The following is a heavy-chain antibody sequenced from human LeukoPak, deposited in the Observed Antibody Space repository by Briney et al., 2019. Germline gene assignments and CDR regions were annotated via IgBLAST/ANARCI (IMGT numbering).Heavy chain of an antibody. CDR2: IYYTGRI. CDR1: GGSISSYY. D-gene: IGHD3-3*01. CDR3: ARALDNYYDFSHFDP. J-gene: IGHJ5*02. Sequence: SETLSLTCTVSGGSISSYYWSWIRQPPGKGLEWIGHIYYTGRIYYNPSVMSRLTISVDRSKNQFSLKLTSVTAADTAVYYCARALDNYYDFSHFDPWGQGTPVTVPS. V-gene: IGHV4-59*01.